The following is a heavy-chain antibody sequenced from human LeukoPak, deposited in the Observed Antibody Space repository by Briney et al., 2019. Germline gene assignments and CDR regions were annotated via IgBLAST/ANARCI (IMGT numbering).Heavy chain of an antibody. Sequence: GRSLRLSCAASGFTFSSYAMHWVRQAPGKGLEWVAVISYDGSNKYYADSVKGRFTISRDNSKNTLYLQMNSLRAEDTAVYYCARDGSRDYYYYMDVWGKGTTVTVSS. J-gene: IGHJ6*03. CDR3: ARDGSRDYYYYMDV. CDR1: GFTFSSYA. CDR2: ISYDGSNK. V-gene: IGHV3-30-3*01.